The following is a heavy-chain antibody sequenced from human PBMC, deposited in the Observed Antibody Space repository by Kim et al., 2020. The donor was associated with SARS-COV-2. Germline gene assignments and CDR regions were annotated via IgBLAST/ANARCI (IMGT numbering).Heavy chain of an antibody. CDR2: ISYDGSNK. J-gene: IGHJ4*02. Sequence: GGSLRLSCAASGFTFSSYGMHWVRQAPGKGLEWVAVISYDGSNKYYADSVKGRFTISRDNSKNTLYLQMNSLRAEDTAVYYCAKDKSGCYGYGGNDYWGQGPLVTVSS. CDR3: AKDKSGCYGYGGNDY. CDR1: GFTFSSYG. V-gene: IGHV3-30*18. D-gene: IGHD5-18*01.